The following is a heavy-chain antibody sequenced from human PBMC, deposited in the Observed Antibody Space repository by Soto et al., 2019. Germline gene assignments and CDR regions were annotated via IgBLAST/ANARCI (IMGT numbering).Heavy chain of an antibody. CDR2: IFYSGAT. CDR1: GGSIGFYY. V-gene: IGHV4-59*12. J-gene: IGHJ6*02. Sequence: SETLSLTCTVSGGSIGFYYWSWIRQPPGKGLEWIGYIFYSGATAYNPSLKSRVTISVDTSKNQFSLHLSSVTAADTAVYFCAREDDGGDTLDVWGQGTTVTVSS. CDR3: AREDDGGDTLDV. D-gene: IGHD2-21*02.